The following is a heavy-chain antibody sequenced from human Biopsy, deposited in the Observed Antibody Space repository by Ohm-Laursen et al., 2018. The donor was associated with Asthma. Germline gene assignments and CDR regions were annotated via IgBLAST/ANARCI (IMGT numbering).Heavy chain of an antibody. CDR2: ISYDGNHK. Sequence: SLRLSCTAPGFMFRSFGMHCVRQAPGKGLEWVAVISYDGNHKFYEDSVKGRFTISRDNSKSTLYLQMNSLRTEDTAVYYCAKRRGYSGHDNDYWGQGTLVIVSS. CDR1: GFMFRSFG. CDR3: AKRRGYSGHDNDY. V-gene: IGHV3-30*18. D-gene: IGHD5-12*01. J-gene: IGHJ4*02.